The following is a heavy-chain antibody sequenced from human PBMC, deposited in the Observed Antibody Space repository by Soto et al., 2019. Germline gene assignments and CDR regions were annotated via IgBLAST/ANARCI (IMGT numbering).Heavy chain of an antibody. J-gene: IGHJ4*02. CDR3: ARDQGGDLDY. Sequence: QVQLQASGPGLMKPSQTLSLTCTVSGASIGRGGYYWTWIRQHPGKALEWMGHIHFSGETNYNPSLMDRLTLSIDTSTNQFSLNLAAVTAADTAMYYCARDQGGDLDYWGQGTLVTVSS. CDR2: IHFSGET. CDR1: GASIGRGGYY. V-gene: IGHV4-31*03. D-gene: IGHD2-21*01.